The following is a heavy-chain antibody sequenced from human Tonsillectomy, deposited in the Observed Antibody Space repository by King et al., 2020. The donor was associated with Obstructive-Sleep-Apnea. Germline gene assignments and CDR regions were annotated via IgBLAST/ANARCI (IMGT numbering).Heavy chain of an antibody. CDR1: GGSISSGDYY. D-gene: IGHD3-10*01. Sequence: VQLQESGPGLVKPSQTLSLTCTVSGGSISSGDYYWSWIRQPPGKGLEWIGYIYYSGSTYYNPSLKSRVTISVDTSKNQFSLKLSSVTAADTAVYYCARDFVYYGSGSYHRVYDYWGQGTLVTVSS. CDR2: IYYSGST. V-gene: IGHV4-30-4*01. CDR3: ARDFVYYGSGSYHRVYDY. J-gene: IGHJ4*02.